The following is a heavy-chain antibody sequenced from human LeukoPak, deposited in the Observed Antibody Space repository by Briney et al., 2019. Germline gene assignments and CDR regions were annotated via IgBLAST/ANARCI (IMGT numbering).Heavy chain of an antibody. J-gene: IGHJ4*02. CDR2: ISAYNGNT. CDR3: ARGRWGDCLDY. CDR1: GYTFTSSA. Sequence: ASVKVSCKASGYTFTSSAMNWVRQAPGQGLEWMGWISAYNGNTNYAQKLQGRVTMTTDTSTSTAYMELRSLRSDDTAVYYCARGRWGDCLDYWGQGTLVTVSS. D-gene: IGHD2-21*02. V-gene: IGHV1-18*01.